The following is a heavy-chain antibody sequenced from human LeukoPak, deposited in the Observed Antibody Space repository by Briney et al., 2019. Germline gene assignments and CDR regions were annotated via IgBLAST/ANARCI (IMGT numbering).Heavy chain of an antibody. CDR3: AKDQLPRAQDFDY. D-gene: IGHD1-26*01. J-gene: IGHJ4*02. Sequence: GGSLRLSCAASGFTFSSYGMHWVRQAPGKGLEWVSAISGSGGSTYYADSVKGRFTISRDNSKNTLYLQVNSLRAEDTAVYYCAKDQLPRAQDFDYWGQGTLVTVSS. CDR2: ISGSGGST. V-gene: IGHV3-23*01. CDR1: GFTFSSYG.